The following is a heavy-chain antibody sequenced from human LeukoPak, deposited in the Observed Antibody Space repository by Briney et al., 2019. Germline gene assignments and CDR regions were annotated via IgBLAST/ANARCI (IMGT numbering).Heavy chain of an antibody. V-gene: IGHV1-69*13. CDR2: ITPIFGTA. J-gene: IGHJ4*02. CDR1: GGTFSSYA. D-gene: IGHD3-22*01. Sequence: SVKVSCKASGGTFSSYAISWVRQAPGQGLEWMGGITPIFGTANYAQKFQGRVTITADESTSTAYMELSSLRSEDTAVYYCARIRSDSSGYYYQGDFDYWGQGTLVTVSS. CDR3: ARIRSDSSGYYYQGDFDY.